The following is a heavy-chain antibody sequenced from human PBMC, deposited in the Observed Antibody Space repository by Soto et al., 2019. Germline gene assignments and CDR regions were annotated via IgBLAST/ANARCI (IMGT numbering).Heavy chain of an antibody. CDR3: ASHYPIGNHWNHFDF. V-gene: IGHV4-59*01. CDR1: AGSIITCY. Sequence: SEALSVTWTVSAGSIITCYWGWIRQPPGKGLEWIGYIFYTGSTNYNPSLKSRVTISVDTSKNQFSLKLSSVTAADTAVYYCASHYPIGNHWNHFDFWGQGTLVTDSS. J-gene: IGHJ4*02. D-gene: IGHD1-1*01. CDR2: IFYTGST.